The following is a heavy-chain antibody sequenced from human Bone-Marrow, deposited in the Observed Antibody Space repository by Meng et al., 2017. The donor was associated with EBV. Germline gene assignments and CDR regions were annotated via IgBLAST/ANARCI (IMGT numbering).Heavy chain of an antibody. CDR3: ARGMVRGVIITSLFDT. CDR2: ISSSSSYI. CDR1: GFTFSSYS. J-gene: IGHJ5*02. V-gene: IGHV3-21*01. D-gene: IGHD3-10*01. Sequence: EVQLVESGGGLVKPGGSLRLSCAASGFTFSSYSMNWVRQAPGKGLEWVSSISSSSSYIYYADSVKGRFTISRDNAKNSLYLQMNSLRAEDTAVYYCARGMVRGVIITSLFDTWGQGTLVTVAS.